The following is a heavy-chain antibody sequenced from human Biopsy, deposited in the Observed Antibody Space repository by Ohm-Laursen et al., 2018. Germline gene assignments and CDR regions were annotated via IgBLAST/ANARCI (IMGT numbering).Heavy chain of an antibody. CDR3: ARVAGGYAYYYGMDV. CDR2: IYYDGIT. D-gene: IGHD5-12*01. J-gene: IGHJ6*02. Sequence: QTLSLTCAFSGYSVTNDYYWGWIRQPPGKGLEWIGNIYYDGITYYNPSLKSRVAMSVDTSKNQFSLRLTSVTAADTAVYYCARVAGGYAYYYGMDVWGQGTTVIVSS. CDR1: GYSVTNDYY. V-gene: IGHV4-38-2*01.